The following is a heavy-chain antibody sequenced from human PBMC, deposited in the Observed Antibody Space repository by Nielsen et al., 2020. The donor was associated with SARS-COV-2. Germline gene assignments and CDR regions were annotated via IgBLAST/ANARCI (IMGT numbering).Heavy chain of an antibody. V-gene: IGHV1-18*01. J-gene: IGHJ4*02. CDR2: ISAYNGNT. CDR1: GYTFTSYG. Sequence: ASVKVSCKASGYTFTSYGISWVRQAPGQGLEWMGWISAYNGNTNYAQKLQGRVTMTTDTSTSTAYMELRSLRSDDTAVYYCASSPSGSGWTPCDYWGQGTLVTVSS. CDR3: ASSPSGSGWTPCDY. D-gene: IGHD6-19*01.